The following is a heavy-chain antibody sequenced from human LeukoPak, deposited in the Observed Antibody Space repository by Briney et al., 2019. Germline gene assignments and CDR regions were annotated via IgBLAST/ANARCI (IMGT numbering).Heavy chain of an antibody. Sequence: PSETLSLTCAVSGGSISSGGYSWSWIRQPPGKGLEWIGYIYHSGSTYYNPSLKSRVTISVDTSKNQFSLKLSSVTAADTAVYYCARSFTIFGVVDYFDYWGQGTLVTVSS. CDR1: GGSISSGGYS. CDR3: ARSFTIFGVVDYFDY. CDR2: IYHSGST. V-gene: IGHV4-30-2*02. D-gene: IGHD3-3*01. J-gene: IGHJ4*02.